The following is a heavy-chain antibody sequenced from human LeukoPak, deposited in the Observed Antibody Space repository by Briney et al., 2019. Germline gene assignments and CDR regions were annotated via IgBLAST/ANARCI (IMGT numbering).Heavy chain of an antibody. J-gene: IGHJ4*02. V-gene: IGHV3-20*04. CDR1: GFNFNSYT. CDR3: AKDPYPWVSSGWYNY. CDR2: ILASGSPT. D-gene: IGHD6-19*01. Sequence: GGSLRLSCAASGFNFNSYTMNWVRQAPGKGLQWVANILASGSPTYYADSVKGRFIISRDNAKNSLYLQMNSLRAEDTALYYCAKDPYPWVSSGWYNYWGQGTLVTVSS.